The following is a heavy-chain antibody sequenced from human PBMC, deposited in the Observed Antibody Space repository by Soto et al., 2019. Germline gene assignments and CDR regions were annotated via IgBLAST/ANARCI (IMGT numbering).Heavy chain of an antibody. V-gene: IGHV3-23*01. CDR1: GFTFSSYA. Sequence: GGSLRLSCAASGFTFSSYAMSWVRQAPGKGLEWVSDISGSGGSTNYADSVKGRFTISRDNSKSTLYLQMNSLRAEDTAVYYCAKDLSVGGSRGNYWGQGTLVTVSS. CDR2: ISGSGGST. CDR3: AKDLSVGGSRGNY. D-gene: IGHD3-10*01. J-gene: IGHJ4*02.